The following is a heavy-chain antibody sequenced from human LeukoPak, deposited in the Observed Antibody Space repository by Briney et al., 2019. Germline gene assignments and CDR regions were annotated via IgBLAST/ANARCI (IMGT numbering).Heavy chain of an antibody. CDR2: ISGSGTI. J-gene: IGHJ4*02. CDR3: AAGIAVAGRPYYFDY. D-gene: IGHD6-19*01. Sequence: SETLSLTCTVSGGSINSYWSWIRQPAGKGLEWIGRISGSGTITYNPALQSRLSISIDTSKNQFSLKLMSVTAADTAVYYCAAGIAVAGRPYYFDYWGQGTLVTVSS. V-gene: IGHV4-4*07. CDR1: GGSINSY.